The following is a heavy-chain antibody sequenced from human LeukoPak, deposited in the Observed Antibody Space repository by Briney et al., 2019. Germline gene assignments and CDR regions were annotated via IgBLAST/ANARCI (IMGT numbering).Heavy chain of an antibody. CDR2: INPDGGRT. Sequence: ASVKVSCKAFGYSLTTYYIHWMRRAPKEGFEWMGVINPDGGRTSYPQKFQGRVTMTSDMSTSTVYMVLSGLRSDDTAVYYCARYSGTYRPFFDYWGQGTLVTVSS. J-gene: IGHJ4*02. D-gene: IGHD1-26*01. CDR1: GYSLTTYY. V-gene: IGHV1-46*01. CDR3: ARYSGTYRPFFDY.